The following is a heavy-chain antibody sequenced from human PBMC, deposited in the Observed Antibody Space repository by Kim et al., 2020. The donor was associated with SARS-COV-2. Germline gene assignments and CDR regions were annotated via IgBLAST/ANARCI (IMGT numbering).Heavy chain of an antibody. Sequence: ASVKVSCKASGYTFTSYYMHWVRQAPGQGLEWMGIINPSGGSTSYAQKFQGRVTMTRDTSTSTVYMELSSLRSEDTAVYYCAREGVLRSEYYDFWSGYYAGPDYYYYYYMDVWGKGTTFTVSS. CDR1: GYTFTSYY. J-gene: IGHJ6*03. CDR3: AREGVLRSEYYDFWSGYYAGPDYYYYYYMDV. D-gene: IGHD3-3*01. V-gene: IGHV1-46*01. CDR2: INPSGGST.